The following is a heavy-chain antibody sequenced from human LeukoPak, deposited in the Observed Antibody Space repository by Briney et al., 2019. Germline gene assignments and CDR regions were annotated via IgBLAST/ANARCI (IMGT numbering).Heavy chain of an antibody. CDR2: ISGSGGST. CDR1: GFTFSSYA. Sequence: GGSLRLSCAASGFTFSSYAMSWVHQAPGKGLEWVSAISGSGGSTYYADSVKGRFTISRDNSKNTLYLQMNSLRAEDTAVYYCARDPDYGDYYYYYGMDVWGQGTTVTVSS. V-gene: IGHV3-23*01. CDR3: ARDPDYGDYYYYYGMDV. J-gene: IGHJ6*02. D-gene: IGHD4-17*01.